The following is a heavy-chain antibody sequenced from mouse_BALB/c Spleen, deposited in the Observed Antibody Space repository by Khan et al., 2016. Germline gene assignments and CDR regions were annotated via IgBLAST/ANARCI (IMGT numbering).Heavy chain of an antibody. CDR1: GYSITSDYA. CDR2: ISYSGST. V-gene: IGHV3-2*02. D-gene: IGHD2-2*01. Sequence: EVQLQESGPGLVKPSQSLSLTCTVTGYSITSDYAWNWIRQFPGNKLEWMGYISYSGSTSYNPSLKSRISITRDTSKNQFFLQLNSVTTEDTATSYCARDGYDGWFAYWGQGTLVTVSA. J-gene: IGHJ3*01. CDR3: ARDGYDGWFAY.